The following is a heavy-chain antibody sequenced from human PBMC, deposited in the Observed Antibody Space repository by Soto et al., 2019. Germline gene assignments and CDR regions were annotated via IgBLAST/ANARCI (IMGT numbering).Heavy chain of an antibody. Sequence: GGSLRLSCAASGFTFSSYWMNWVRQVPGKGLVWVSRLSPDGSITKYADSVKGRFTISRDNSKNTLYLQMNSLRAEDTAVYYCARELPGSGSYYYYYGMDVWGQGTTVTVSS. CDR3: ARELPGSGSYYYYYGMDV. CDR1: GFTFSSYW. J-gene: IGHJ6*02. CDR2: LSPDGSIT. V-gene: IGHV3-74*03. D-gene: IGHD1-26*01.